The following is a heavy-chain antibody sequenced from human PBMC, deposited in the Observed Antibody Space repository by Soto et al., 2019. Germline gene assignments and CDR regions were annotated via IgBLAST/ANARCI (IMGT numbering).Heavy chain of an antibody. Sequence: QVQLMESGGGVVQPGGSLTLSCAASGFTFRSYAIHWVRQAPGKGLEWVAIISYDGSTKFYTDSVKGRFTISTHNSNNTLYLQMNRLRSEDTAIYYCARNGRTGTTLPHGGLDQWGQGTLVTVSS. CDR1: GFTFRSYA. V-gene: IGHV3-30-3*01. CDR2: ISYDGSTK. D-gene: IGHD3-10*01. J-gene: IGHJ4*02. CDR3: ARNGRTGTTLPHGGLDQ.